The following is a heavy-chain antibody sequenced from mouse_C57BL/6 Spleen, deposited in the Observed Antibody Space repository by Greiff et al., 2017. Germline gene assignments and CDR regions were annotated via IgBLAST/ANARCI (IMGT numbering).Heavy chain of an antibody. J-gene: IGHJ1*03. CDR1: GYAFSSSW. V-gene: IGHV1-82*01. D-gene: IGHD1-1*01. CDR2: IYPGDGDT. Sequence: QVQLQQSGPELVKPGASVKISCKASGYAFSSSWMNWVKQRPGKGLEWIGRIYPGDGDTNYNGKFKGKATLTADKSSSTAYMQLSSLTSEDSAVYFCARPYGSSYGYFDVWGTGTTVTVSS. CDR3: ARPYGSSYGYFDV.